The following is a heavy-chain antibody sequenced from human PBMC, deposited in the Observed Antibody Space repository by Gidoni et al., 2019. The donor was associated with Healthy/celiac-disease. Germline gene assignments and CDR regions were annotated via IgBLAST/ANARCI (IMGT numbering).Heavy chain of an antibody. J-gene: IGHJ6*02. CDR2: IYPGDSDT. CDR1: GYSLTSSW. CDR3: ARGGREQLAPYYYYGMDV. D-gene: IGHD6-6*01. Sequence: EVQLVQSGAEVKKPGESLKISCKGSGYSLTSSWIGWVRQMPGKGLEWMGIIYPGDSDTRYSPSFQGQVTISADKSISTAYLQWSSLKASDTAMYYCARGGREQLAPYYYYGMDVWGQGTTVTVSS. V-gene: IGHV5-51*01.